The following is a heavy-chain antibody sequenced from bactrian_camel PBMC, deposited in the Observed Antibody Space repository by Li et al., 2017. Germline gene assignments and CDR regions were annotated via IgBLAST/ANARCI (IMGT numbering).Heavy chain of an antibody. J-gene: IGHJ4*01. CDR1: GSTLHASE. V-gene: IGHV3S55*01. CDR3: TSGLYPLGYGDDNY. Sequence: HVQLVESGGGSVQAGETLTLSCTASGSTLHASEMGWYRQARGLDCELVSSISNDGTTYYADSVKGRFTIPKDNAKDTLYLQLNSLKTEDAAMYYCTSGLYPLGYGDDNYWGQGTQVTVS. D-gene: IGHD5*01. CDR2: ISNDGTT.